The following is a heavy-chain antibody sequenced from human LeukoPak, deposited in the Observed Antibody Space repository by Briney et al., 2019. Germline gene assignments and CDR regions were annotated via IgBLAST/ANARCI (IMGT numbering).Heavy chain of an antibody. D-gene: IGHD3-10*01. Sequence: SVKVSCKTSGGTVSRFALSWMRQAPGQGPEWMGGFIPILRTPKDAQKFQGRVTITTDESTDTLYMELSGLRVQDTAVYYCTTPSRGHAFYIRGQGTMVTV. CDR3: TTPSRGHAFYI. J-gene: IGHJ3*02. V-gene: IGHV1-69*05. CDR2: FIPILRTP. CDR1: GGTVSRFA.